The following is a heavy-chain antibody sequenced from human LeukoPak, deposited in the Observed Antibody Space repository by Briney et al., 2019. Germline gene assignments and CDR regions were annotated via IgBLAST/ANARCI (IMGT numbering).Heavy chain of an antibody. J-gene: IGHJ4*02. D-gene: IGHD3-9*01. CDR2: IYSSGKT. Sequence: SETLSLTCTVSGGSINNYYWTWIRQPAGKGLEWIGRIYSSGKTNYNPSLKSRVTMSVDTSNNQLSLMMTSVTAADTAVFYCARTPQGDNYFDYWGQGHLVTDSS. CDR3: ARTPQGDNYFDY. V-gene: IGHV4-4*07. CDR1: GGSINNYY.